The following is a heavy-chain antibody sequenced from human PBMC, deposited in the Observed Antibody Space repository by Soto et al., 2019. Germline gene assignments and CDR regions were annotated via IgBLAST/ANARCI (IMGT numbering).Heavy chain of an antibody. CDR2: ISHVETT. CDR3: DRGGGYDSFDF. CDR1: GVTISYGGYS. J-gene: IGHJ4*02. V-gene: IGHV4-30-2*06. D-gene: IGHD3-3*01. Sequence: NPSETLSLTCSVSGVTISYGGYSWSWIRQSPGKGLEWLGYISHVETTYYNPSFQSRLSLSIDRTRNQFSLSLSSMTAADKAVYYCDRGGGYDSFDFWGQGIQVTVSS.